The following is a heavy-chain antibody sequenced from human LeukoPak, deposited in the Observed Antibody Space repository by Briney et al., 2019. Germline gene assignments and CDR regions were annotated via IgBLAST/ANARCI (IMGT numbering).Heavy chain of an antibody. D-gene: IGHD3-16*02. J-gene: IGHJ4*02. Sequence: GGSLRLSCAASGFAFSTYAMSWVRQAPGRGLEWVSGICGSGGCTYYADSVKGRFTISRDNSKNTLYLQMNSLRVEDTAVYYCASTPFYDYVWGSYRYRGLFDNWGQGTLVSVSS. CDR3: ASTPFYDYVWGSYRYRGLFDN. CDR2: ICGSGGCT. V-gene: IGHV3-23*01. CDR1: GFAFSTYA.